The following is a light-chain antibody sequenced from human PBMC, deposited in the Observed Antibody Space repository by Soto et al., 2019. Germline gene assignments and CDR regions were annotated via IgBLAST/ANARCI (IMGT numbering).Light chain of an antibody. V-gene: IGKV3D-20*02. CDR1: QSVSSNY. Sequence: EIVCTNSPGTLSLTPGERATLSCRASQSVSSNYLAWYQQKPGQAPRLLIYDASTGATSIPARFSGSGSGADFTLTISILEAEDFVFYCWQRRTILPLTFGEGTSVDIK. CDR2: DAS. CDR3: QRRTILPLT. J-gene: IGKJ4*01.